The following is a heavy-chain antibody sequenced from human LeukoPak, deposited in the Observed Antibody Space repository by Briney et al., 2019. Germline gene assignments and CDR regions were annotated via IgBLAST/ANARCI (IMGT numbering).Heavy chain of an antibody. D-gene: IGHD3-10*01. CDR3: ANEWLHISGTYKANN. CDR2: ILNDGTNK. V-gene: IGHV3-30*02. CDR1: GFTFSSYG. J-gene: IGHJ4*02. Sequence: GGSLRLSCAASGFTFSSYGMHWVRQAPGKGLEWVAFILNDGTNKYHADSVKGRFTVSRGNSKNTLYLQMNSLRTEDSAVYYCANEWLHISGTYKANNWGQGTLVTVSS.